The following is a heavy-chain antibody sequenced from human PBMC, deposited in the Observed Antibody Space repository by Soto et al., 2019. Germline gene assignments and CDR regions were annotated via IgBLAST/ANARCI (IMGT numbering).Heavy chain of an antibody. Sequence: ASVKVSCKASGYTFTSYDINWVRQATGQGLEWMGWMNPNSGNTGHAQQFQGRVTMNRDSYTSTAYMELSNLRSEDTAVYYCARVYGDADYWGQGTLVTVSS. CDR1: GYTFTSYD. V-gene: IGHV1-8*01. D-gene: IGHD4-17*01. CDR3: ARVYGDADY. CDR2: MNPNSGNT. J-gene: IGHJ4*02.